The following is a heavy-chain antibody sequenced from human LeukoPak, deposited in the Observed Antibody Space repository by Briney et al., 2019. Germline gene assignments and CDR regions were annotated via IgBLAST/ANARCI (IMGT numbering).Heavy chain of an antibody. J-gene: IGHJ5*02. Sequence: PSEPLSLTCTVSGGSVSSASYFWSWIRQPPGKGLEWIAFIYYSGSTNYNPSLKGRVTISLDTSKNQFSLKLSSLTAADTAVYYCASYYYGSGNYNWFDPWGQGTLVTVSS. CDR2: IYYSGST. D-gene: IGHD3-10*01. CDR1: GGSVSSASYF. CDR3: ASYYYGSGNYNWFDP. V-gene: IGHV4-61*01.